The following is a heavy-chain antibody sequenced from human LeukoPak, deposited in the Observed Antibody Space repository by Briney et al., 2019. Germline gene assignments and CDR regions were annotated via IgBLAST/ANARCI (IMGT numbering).Heavy chain of an antibody. CDR3: ARGPQLTYFYYMDV. V-gene: IGHV3-23*01. CDR2: ISGSGGTP. Sequence: GRSLRLSCAASEFTFNYYDMNWVRQAPGKGLEWVSAISGSGGTPYYADSVKGRFTISRDNSKNTLYLQMNSLRAEDTAVYYCARGPQLTYFYYMDVWGKGTTVTVSS. CDR1: EFTFNYYD. J-gene: IGHJ6*03. D-gene: IGHD5-24*01.